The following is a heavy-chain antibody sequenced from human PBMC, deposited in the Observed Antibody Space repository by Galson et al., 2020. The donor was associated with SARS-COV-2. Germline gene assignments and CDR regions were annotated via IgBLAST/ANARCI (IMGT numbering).Heavy chain of an antibody. CDR3: AGTNYYDSSGYYYNWFDP. CDR1: GGSISSSNW. J-gene: IGHJ5*02. Sequence: SETLSLTCAVSGGSISSSNWWRWVRQPPGKGLEWIGEIYHSGSTNYNPSLKSRVTISVDKSKNQFSLKLSSVTAADTAVYYCAGTNYYDSSGYYYNWFDPWGQGTLVTVSS. CDR2: IYHSGST. D-gene: IGHD3-22*01. V-gene: IGHV4-4*02.